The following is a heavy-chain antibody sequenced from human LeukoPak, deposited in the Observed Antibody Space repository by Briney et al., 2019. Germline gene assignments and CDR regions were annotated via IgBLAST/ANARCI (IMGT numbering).Heavy chain of an antibody. D-gene: IGHD2-2*01. J-gene: IGHJ6*03. CDR2: IIPILGTA. Sequence: SVKVSCKASGGTFSSYAISWVRQAPGQGLEWMGGIIPILGTANYAQKFQGRVTITADESTSTAYMELSSLRSEDTAVYYCARCMADCSSTSCYDYYYYYMDVWGKGTTVTVSS. V-gene: IGHV1-69*01. CDR1: GGTFSSYA. CDR3: ARCMADCSSTSCYDYYYYYMDV.